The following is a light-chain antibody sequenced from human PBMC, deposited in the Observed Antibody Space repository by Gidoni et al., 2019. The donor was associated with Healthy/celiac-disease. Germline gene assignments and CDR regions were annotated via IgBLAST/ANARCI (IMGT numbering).Light chain of an antibody. CDR1: QGLSNY. CDR2: AAS. V-gene: IGKV1-27*01. Sequence: DIQMTQSPSSLSASVGDRVTITCRASQGLSNYLAWYQQKPGTVPKLLIYAASTLQSGVPSRFSGSGPGPDFPLTTSSLQPEDFATYSCQDFNSAPFTFGPGTKVDIK. CDR3: QDFNSAPFT. J-gene: IGKJ3*01.